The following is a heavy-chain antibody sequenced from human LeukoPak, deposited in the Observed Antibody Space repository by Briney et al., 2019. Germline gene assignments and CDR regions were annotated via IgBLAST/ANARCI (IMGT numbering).Heavy chain of an antibody. D-gene: IGHD3-22*01. V-gene: IGHV4-4*07. J-gene: IGHJ1*01. CDR2: VYTSGGT. CDR1: GVSISSYY. CDR3: ATGSGYYRGAEYFEY. Sequence: SETLSLTCSVSGVSISSYYCSSIRQPPGKGLEWIGRVYTSGGTGYNPSLKSRVTMSADTSKRQFSLKLSSVTAADTAVYYCATGSGYYRGAEYFEYWGQGTLVTVSS.